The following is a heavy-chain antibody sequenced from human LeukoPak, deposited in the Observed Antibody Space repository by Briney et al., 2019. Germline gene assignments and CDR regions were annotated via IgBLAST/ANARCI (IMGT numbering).Heavy chain of an antibody. CDR3: ARTGGYSQLFDP. Sequence: GGSLRLSCAASGFTFSSYEMNWVRQAPGKGLEWVSYISSSGSTIYYADSVKGRFTISRDNAKNSLYLQMNSLRAEDTAVYYCARTGGYSQLFDPWRQGTLVTVSS. V-gene: IGHV3-48*03. CDR1: GFTFSSYE. D-gene: IGHD5-18*01. J-gene: IGHJ5*02. CDR2: ISSSGSTI.